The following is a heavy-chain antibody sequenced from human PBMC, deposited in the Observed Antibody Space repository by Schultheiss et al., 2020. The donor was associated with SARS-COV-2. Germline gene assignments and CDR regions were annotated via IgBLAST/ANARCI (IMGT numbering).Heavy chain of an antibody. J-gene: IGHJ4*02. V-gene: IGHV4-59*08. CDR2: IYYTGST. D-gene: IGHD1-26*01. Sequence: SETLSLTCAVYGGSFSGYYWSWIRQPPGKGLEWIGYIYYTGSTNYNPSLKSRVTISVDTSKNQFSLKLSSVTAADTAVYYCARHRSPSELEVDYWGQGTLVTVSS. CDR1: GGSFSGYY. CDR3: ARHRSPSELEVDY.